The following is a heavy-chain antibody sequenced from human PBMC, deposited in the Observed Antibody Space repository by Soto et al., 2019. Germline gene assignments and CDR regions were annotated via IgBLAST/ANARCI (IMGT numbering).Heavy chain of an antibody. V-gene: IGHV3-30-3*01. Sequence: QVQLVESGGGVVQPGRSLRLSCAASGFTFSSYAMHWVRQAPGKGLEWVAVISYDGSNKYYADSVKGRFTISRDNSKNTLYLQMNSRRAEDTAVYYCARVSEDPTWSGSYGGGDYWGQGTLVTVSS. CDR1: GFTFSSYA. CDR3: ARVSEDPTWSGSYGGGDY. J-gene: IGHJ4*02. D-gene: IGHD1-26*01. CDR2: ISYDGSNK.